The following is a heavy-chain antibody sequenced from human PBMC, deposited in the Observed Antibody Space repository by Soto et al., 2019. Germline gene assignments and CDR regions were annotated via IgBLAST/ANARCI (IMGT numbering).Heavy chain of an antibody. D-gene: IGHD1-26*01. CDR2: MKPDGTSI. V-gene: IGHV1-46*01. J-gene: IGHJ4*02. Sequence: QVQLVQSGAEVKKPGASVKVSCQTSGYTFMNHYIHWMRQAPGQGLEWMGIMKPDGTSINYAQKFEGRVSMTTDPSTGTVFMELTGLTFEDTAVYYCARDGGNLWGYFDHWGQGTLVTGSS. CDR3: ARDGGNLWGYFDH. CDR1: GYTFMNHY.